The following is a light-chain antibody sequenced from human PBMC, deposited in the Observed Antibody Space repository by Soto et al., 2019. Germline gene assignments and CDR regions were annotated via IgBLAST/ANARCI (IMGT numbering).Light chain of an antibody. V-gene: IGKV3-11*01. Sequence: EIVLTQSPATLSLSPGERATLSCRASQSVSSYLAWYQQKPGQAPRLLIYDASNRATGIPARFSGSGSGTDFTLTISRLEPEDFAVYYCQQRSNWPPYTFGQVTKLEIK. CDR3: QQRSNWPPYT. CDR1: QSVSSY. J-gene: IGKJ2*01. CDR2: DAS.